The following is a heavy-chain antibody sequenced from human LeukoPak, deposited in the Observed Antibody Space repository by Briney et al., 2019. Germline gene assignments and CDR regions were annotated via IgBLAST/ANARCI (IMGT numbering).Heavy chain of an antibody. D-gene: IGHD5-18*01. CDR2: IYYSGST. V-gene: IGHV4-59*08. CDR1: GGSISSYY. Sequence: PSETLSLTCTVSGGSISSYYWSWIRQPPGKGLEWIGYIYYSGSTNYNPSLKSRVTISVDTSKNQFSLKLSSVTAADTAVYYCARLIQLWDYYFDYWGQGTLVTVSS. CDR3: ARLIQLWDYYFDY. J-gene: IGHJ4*02.